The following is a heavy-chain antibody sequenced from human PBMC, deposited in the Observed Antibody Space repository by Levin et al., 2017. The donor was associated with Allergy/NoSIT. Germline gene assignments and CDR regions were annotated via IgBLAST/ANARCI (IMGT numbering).Heavy chain of an antibody. CDR3: AKALYDSSGYSDY. J-gene: IGHJ4*02. D-gene: IGHD3-22*01. CDR1: GFTFDDYA. V-gene: IGHV3-9*01. CDR2: ISWNSGSI. Sequence: GGSLRLSCAASGFTFDDYAMHWVRQAPGKGLEWVSGISWNSGSIGYADSVKGRFTISRDNAKNSLYLQMNSLRAEDTALYYCAKALYDSSGYSDYWGQGTLVTVSS.